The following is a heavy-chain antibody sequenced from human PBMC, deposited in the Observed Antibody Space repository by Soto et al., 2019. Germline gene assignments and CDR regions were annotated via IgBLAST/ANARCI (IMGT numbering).Heavy chain of an antibody. V-gene: IGHV1-8*01. CDR3: ASWPREYYDFWSGGPNAFDI. Sequence: ASVKVSCKASGYTFTSYDINWVRQATGQGLEWMGWMNPNSGNTGYAQKFQGRVTMTRNTSISTAYMELSSLRSEDTAVYYCASWPREYYDFWSGGPNAFDIWGQGTMVTVSS. D-gene: IGHD3-3*01. CDR2: MNPNSGNT. CDR1: GYTFTSYD. J-gene: IGHJ3*02.